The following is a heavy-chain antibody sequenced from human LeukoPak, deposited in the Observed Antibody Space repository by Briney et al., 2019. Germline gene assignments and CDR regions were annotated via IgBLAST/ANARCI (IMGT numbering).Heavy chain of an antibody. D-gene: IGHD3-22*01. CDR3: ARTFYYDSSGYYYAY. V-gene: IGHV4-31*11. J-gene: IGHJ4*02. Sequence: PSQTLSLTCAVSGGSISSGTHYWNWIRQHPGQGLEWIGHIYNTGSAYYNPSLMSRVSISIDTSENQFSLKLSSVTAADTAVYYCARTFYYDSSGYYYAYWGQGTLVTVSS. CDR2: IYNTGSA. CDR1: GGSISSGTHY.